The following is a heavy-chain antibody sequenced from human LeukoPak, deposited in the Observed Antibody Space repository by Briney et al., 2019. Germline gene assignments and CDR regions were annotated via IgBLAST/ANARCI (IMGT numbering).Heavy chain of an antibody. CDR3: ARDPYGSGSYYNYWFDP. V-gene: IGHV1-69*13. Sequence: SVKVSCKASGGTFSSYAISWVRQAPGQGLEWMGGIIPIFGTANYAQKFQGRVTITADESTSTAYMELSSLRSEDTAVYYCARDPYGSGSYYNYWFDPWGQGTLVTVSS. D-gene: IGHD3-10*01. CDR2: IIPIFGTA. CDR1: GGTFSSYA. J-gene: IGHJ5*02.